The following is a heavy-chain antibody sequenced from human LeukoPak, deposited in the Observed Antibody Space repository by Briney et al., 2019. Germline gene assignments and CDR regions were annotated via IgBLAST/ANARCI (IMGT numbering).Heavy chain of an antibody. V-gene: IGHV3-23*01. J-gene: IGHJ4*02. CDR1: GFTFSSYA. CDR2: ISGSGGRT. Sequence: GSLRLSCAASGFTFSSYAMSWVRQAPGKGLEWVSGISGSGGRTYYADSVKGRFAISRDNSKNTLYLQMNSLRAEDTAVYYCAKDPDMYVVGAPYDYWGQGTLVTVSS. D-gene: IGHD1-26*01. CDR3: AKDPDMYVVGAPYDY.